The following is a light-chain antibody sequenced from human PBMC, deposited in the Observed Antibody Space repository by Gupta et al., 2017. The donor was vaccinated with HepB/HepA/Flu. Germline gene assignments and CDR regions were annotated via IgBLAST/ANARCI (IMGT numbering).Light chain of an antibody. CDR2: WAS. CDR1: QSVLYSSNNKNY. Sequence: DIVMTQSPDSLAVSLGERATINCKSSQSVLYSSNNKNYLAWYQHKPGQPPKVLIYWASTRETGVPDRFSGSGSEIDFTLTISSLQAEDVAVYYCQQEDTSPYTFGQGTKLEIK. V-gene: IGKV4-1*01. J-gene: IGKJ2*01. CDR3: QQEDTSPYT.